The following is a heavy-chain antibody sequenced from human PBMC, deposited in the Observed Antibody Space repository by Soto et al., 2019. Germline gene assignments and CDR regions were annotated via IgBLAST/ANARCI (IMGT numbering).Heavy chain of an antibody. CDR1: GYSFTSYW. CDR2: IYPGDSDT. CDR3: ARQGRTGTEFFYYCGMDV. J-gene: IGHJ6*02. Sequence: PGESLKISCKGSGYSFTSYWIGWVRQMPEKGLEWMGIIYPGDSDTRYSPSFQGQVTISADKSISTAYLQWSSLKASDTAMYYCARQGRTGTEFFYYCGMDVWGQGTTVTVPS. D-gene: IGHD1-1*01. V-gene: IGHV5-51*01.